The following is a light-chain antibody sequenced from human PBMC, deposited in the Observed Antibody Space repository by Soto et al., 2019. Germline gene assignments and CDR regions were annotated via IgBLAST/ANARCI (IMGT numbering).Light chain of an antibody. CDR2: DAS. CDR1: QDIGTY. Sequence: ASRMTQATSSFSASTGGRVSITCRATQDIGTYLALYQQIPGKAPKLLIYDASTLQTGVPSRFSGSGSGTDFTLTISYLQSEDFGTYYCQQFYNYPRTFGQGTKVDIK. V-gene: IGKV1-8*01. CDR3: QQFYNYPRT. J-gene: IGKJ1*01.